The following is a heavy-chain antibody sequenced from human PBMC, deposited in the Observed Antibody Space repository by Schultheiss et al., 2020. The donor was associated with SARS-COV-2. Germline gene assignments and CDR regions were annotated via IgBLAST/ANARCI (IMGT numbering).Heavy chain of an antibody. CDR2: ISWNSGSI. J-gene: IGHJ5*02. Sequence: GGSLRLSCAASGFTFDDYAMHWVRQAPGKGLEGVSGISWNSGSIGYADSVKGRFTISRDNAKNSLYLQMNSLRAEDTAVYYCARDRGTFTYYYDSSGSGWFDPWGQGTLVTVSS. D-gene: IGHD3-22*01. CDR1: GFTFDDYA. V-gene: IGHV3-9*01. CDR3: ARDRGTFTYYYDSSGSGWFDP.